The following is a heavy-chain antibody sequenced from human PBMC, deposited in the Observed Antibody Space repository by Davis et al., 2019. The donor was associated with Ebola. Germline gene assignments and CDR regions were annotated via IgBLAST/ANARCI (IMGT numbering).Heavy chain of an antibody. J-gene: IGHJ4*02. CDR1: GFTFSNAW. V-gene: IGHV3-15*01. CDR2: IKTKTDGGTT. CDR3: TTDLRDRPPGGY. Sequence: PGGSLRLSCAASGFTFSNAWMSWVRQAPGKGLEWVGRIKTKTDGGTTDYAAPAKGRFTISRDDSRNTLDLQMNSLKAEDTAVYYCTTDLRDRPPGGYWGQGNLVTVSS.